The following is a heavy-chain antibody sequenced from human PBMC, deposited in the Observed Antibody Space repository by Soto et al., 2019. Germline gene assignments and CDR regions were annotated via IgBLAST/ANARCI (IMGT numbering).Heavy chain of an antibody. CDR3: ARHRGGSSSLDL. CDR2: ISYSGTT. Sequence: PSETLSLTCTVSGVSISSYDWSWIRQPPGKGLEWIGSISYSGTTNYNPSLTSRVTISIDTSKNQFSLNLRSVTAADTAVYYCARHRGGSSSLDLWGQGTLVTVSS. D-gene: IGHD6-13*01. J-gene: IGHJ4*02. V-gene: IGHV4-59*08. CDR1: GVSISSYD.